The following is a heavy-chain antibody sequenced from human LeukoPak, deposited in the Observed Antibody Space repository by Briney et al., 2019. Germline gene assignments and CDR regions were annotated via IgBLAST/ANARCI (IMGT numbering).Heavy chain of an antibody. CDR1: GFTFSDYY. J-gene: IGHJ4*02. CDR2: TSSSGSTI. Sequence: GGSLRLSCAASGFTFSDYYMTWIRQAPGKGLEWVSYTSSSGSTIYYTDSVKGRFTISRDNAKNSLYLQMNSLRAEDTAVFYCARGLATIPFDYWGQGTLVTVSS. V-gene: IGHV3-11*04. D-gene: IGHD5-24*01. CDR3: ARGLATIPFDY.